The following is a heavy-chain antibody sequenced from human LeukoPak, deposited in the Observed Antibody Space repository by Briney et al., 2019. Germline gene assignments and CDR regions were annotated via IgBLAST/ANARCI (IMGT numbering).Heavy chain of an antibody. CDR1: GFTFSNYA. D-gene: IGHD3-9*01. V-gene: IGHV3-23*01. Sequence: PGGSLRLSCAASGFTFSNYAMTWVRQAPGKGLEWVSAISGSGGSTNYADSVKGRLTISRDNSKNTLYLQMNSLRAEDTAVYYCAKDWGFLTGYYFDYWGQGTLVTVSS. CDR3: AKDWGFLTGYYFDY. CDR2: ISGSGGST. J-gene: IGHJ4*02.